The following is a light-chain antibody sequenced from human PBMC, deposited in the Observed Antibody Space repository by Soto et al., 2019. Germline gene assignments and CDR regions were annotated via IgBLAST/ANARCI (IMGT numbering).Light chain of an antibody. V-gene: IGLV2-8*01. J-gene: IGLJ2*01. CDR3: SAFAGSSTL. CDR2: EVN. Sequence: QSVLTQPPSASGSPGQSVTISCTGTSSDVGGYNYVSWYQQHPGEAPKLMIYEVNKRPSGVPDRFSGSKSGNTASQTVSGLQAEDEADYYCSAFAGSSTLFGGGTKLTVL. CDR1: SSDVGGYNY.